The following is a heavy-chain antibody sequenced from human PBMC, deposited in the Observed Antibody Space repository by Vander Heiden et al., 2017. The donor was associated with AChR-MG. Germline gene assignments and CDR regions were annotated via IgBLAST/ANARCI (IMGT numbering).Heavy chain of an antibody. CDR2: TSAYTGHT. V-gene: IGHV1-18*01. D-gene: IGHD5-12*01. J-gene: IGHJ4*02. CDR1: GYTSSNFA. CDR3: ARGGGVATSYWFDY. Sequence: QLVQSGPEVKEPGASVTVSCRASGYTSSNFAITWVRQAPGQGLEWLGWTSAYTGHTNYAQNFQGRVAMTTDTSTSTAYMELRSLRPDDTAIYFCARGGGVATSYWFDYWGQGILVTVSS.